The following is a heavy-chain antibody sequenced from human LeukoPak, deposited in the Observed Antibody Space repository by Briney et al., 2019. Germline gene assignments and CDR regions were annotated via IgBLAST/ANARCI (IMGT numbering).Heavy chain of an antibody. CDR3: AKDIQCTY. Sequence: GGSLRLSCAASGFTFSSSAMTWVRQAPGTGLEWVSLISGSGGNTYYADSVKGRFTISRDNSKNTLYLQMNSLRAEDTAVYHCAKDIQCTYWGQGTLVTVSS. V-gene: IGHV3-23*01. J-gene: IGHJ4*02. CDR1: GFTFSSSA. CDR2: ISGSGGNT. D-gene: IGHD2-21*01.